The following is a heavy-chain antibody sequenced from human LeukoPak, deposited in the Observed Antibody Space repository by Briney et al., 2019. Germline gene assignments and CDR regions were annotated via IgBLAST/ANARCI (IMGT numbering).Heavy chain of an antibody. J-gene: IGHJ4*02. V-gene: IGHV3-23*01. Sequence: PGGSLRLSCAASGFTFSSYAMSWVRQAPGKGLEWVSAISGSGVSTNYADSVKGRFTISRDSSKNTLYLQMNSLRAEDTAIYYCARRDILTGSYDKWGQGTLVTVSA. CDR3: ARRDILTGSYDK. D-gene: IGHD3-9*01. CDR2: ISGSGVST. CDR1: GFTFSSYA.